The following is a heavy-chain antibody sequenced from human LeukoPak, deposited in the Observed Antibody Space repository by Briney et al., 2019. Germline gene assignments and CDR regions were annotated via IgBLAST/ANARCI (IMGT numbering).Heavy chain of an antibody. CDR1: GGSISSYY. J-gene: IGHJ6*02. Sequence: SETLSLTCTVSGGSISSYYWSWIRQPPGKGLEWIGYIYYSGSTNYNPSLKSRVTISVDTSKNQFSLKLSSVTAADTAVYYCARDPAVAGSYYYYGMDVWGQGTTVTVSS. V-gene: IGHV4-59*01. CDR3: ARDPAVAGSYYYYGMDV. D-gene: IGHD6-19*01. CDR2: IYYSGST.